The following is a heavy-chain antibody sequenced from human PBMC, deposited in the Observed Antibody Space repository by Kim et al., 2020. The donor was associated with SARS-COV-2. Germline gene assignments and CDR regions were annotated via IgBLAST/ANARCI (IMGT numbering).Heavy chain of an antibody. CDR1: GFTFDDYA. J-gene: IGHJ4*02. Sequence: GGSLRLSCAASGFTFDDYAMHWVRQAPGKGLEWVSGISWNSGSIGYADSVKGRFTISRDNAKNSLYLQMNRLRAEDTALYYCAKGIVSGSFAHFDYWGQG. D-gene: IGHD1-26*01. V-gene: IGHV3-9*01. CDR2: ISWNSGSI. CDR3: AKGIVSGSFAHFDY.